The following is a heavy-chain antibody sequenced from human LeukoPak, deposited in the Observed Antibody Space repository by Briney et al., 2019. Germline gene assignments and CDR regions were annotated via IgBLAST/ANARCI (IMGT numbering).Heavy chain of an antibody. CDR2: ISGSGGST. CDR3: ARGAALVGTASFIFDY. Sequence: GGSLRLSCAASGFTFSSYAMSWVRQAPGKGLEWVSAISGSGGSTYYADSVKGRFTISRDNSKNTLYLQMNSLRAEDTAVYYCARGAALVGTASFIFDYWGKGLLVTVSS. CDR1: GFTFSSYA. V-gene: IGHV3-23*01. J-gene: IGHJ4*02. D-gene: IGHD1-26*01.